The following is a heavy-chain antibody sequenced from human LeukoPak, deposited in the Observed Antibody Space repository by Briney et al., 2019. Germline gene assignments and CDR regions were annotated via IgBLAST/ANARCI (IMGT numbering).Heavy chain of an antibody. Sequence: GASVKVSCKASGYTFTSYAISWVRQAPGQGLEWMGRIIPILGIANYAQKFQGRVTITADKSTSTAYMELSSLRSEDTAVYYCARGLYYYDSSGSPFDYWGQGTLVTVSS. J-gene: IGHJ4*02. D-gene: IGHD3-22*01. CDR3: ARGLYYYDSSGSPFDY. CDR1: GYTFTSYA. V-gene: IGHV1-69*04. CDR2: IIPILGIA.